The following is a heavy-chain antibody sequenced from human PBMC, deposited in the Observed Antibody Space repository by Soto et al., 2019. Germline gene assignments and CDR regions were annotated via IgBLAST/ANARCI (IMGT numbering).Heavy chain of an antibody. J-gene: IGHJ4*02. CDR1: GFTFSSNS. Sequence: PGGSLRLFCAASGFTFSSNSMNWVRQAPGKGLEWVSCISSSSRTKYYADSVKGRFTISRDDAKNSLYLQMNSLRAEDTAVYYCARVLRYFDWLFIPMYYFDYWGQGTLVTVSS. CDR2: ISSSSRTK. CDR3: ARVLRYFDWLFIPMYYFDY. D-gene: IGHD3-9*01. V-gene: IGHV3-48*01.